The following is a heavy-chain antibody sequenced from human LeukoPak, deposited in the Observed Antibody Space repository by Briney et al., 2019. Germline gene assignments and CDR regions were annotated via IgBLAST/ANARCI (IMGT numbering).Heavy chain of an antibody. D-gene: IGHD2-2*01. J-gene: IGHJ5*02. V-gene: IGHV5-51*01. CDR1: GYSFTSYW. Sequence: GGSLKISCKGSGYSFTSYWIGWVRQMPGKGLEWMGIIYPGDSDTRYSPSFQGQVTISADKSISTAYLQWSSLKASDTAMYYCARFQGLYCSSTSCYSYNWFDPWGQGTLVTVSS. CDR3: ARFQGLYCSSTSCYSYNWFDP. CDR2: IYPGDSDT.